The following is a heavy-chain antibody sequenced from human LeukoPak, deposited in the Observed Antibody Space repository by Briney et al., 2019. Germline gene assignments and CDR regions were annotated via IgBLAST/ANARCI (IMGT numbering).Heavy chain of an antibody. J-gene: IGHJ4*02. V-gene: IGHV1-46*01. D-gene: IGHD2-2*01. CDR2: INPSGGST. CDR1: GYTFTSYY. Sequence: ASVKVSCKASGYTFTSYYMHWVRQAPGQGLEWMGIINPSGGSTSYAQKFQGRVTMTRDTSTSTVYMELSSLRSKDTAVYYCARVGGYCSSTSCPLGPDYWGQGTLVTVSS. CDR3: ARVGGYCSSTSCPLGPDY.